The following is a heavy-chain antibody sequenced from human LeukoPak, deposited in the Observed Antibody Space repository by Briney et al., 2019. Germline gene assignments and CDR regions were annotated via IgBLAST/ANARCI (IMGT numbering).Heavy chain of an antibody. CDR3: AKDIGNYNWHFDF. D-gene: IGHD4-11*01. Sequence: GGSLRLSCAASGFTFTSYAVSWVRQAPGKGLEWVSAVSGSGGSTYYADSVKGRFTVSRDNSKNTLYLLMISLRADDTAIYYCAKDIGNYNWHFDFWGRGTLVTVSS. J-gene: IGHJ2*01. CDR1: GFTFTSYA. CDR2: VSGSGGST. V-gene: IGHV3-23*01.